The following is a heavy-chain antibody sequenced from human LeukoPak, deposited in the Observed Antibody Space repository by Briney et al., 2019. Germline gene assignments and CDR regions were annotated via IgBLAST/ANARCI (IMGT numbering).Heavy chain of an antibody. CDR1: GYIFITYG. Sequence: ASVKVSCKASGYIFITYGIGWVRQAPGQGLEWMGWISVYNGNTNYAQILQGRVTMTTDTSTSTAYMELRSLRSDDTAVYYCARVLNYYDSSGYNPDASDIWGQGTMVTVSS. V-gene: IGHV1-18*01. J-gene: IGHJ3*02. D-gene: IGHD3-22*01. CDR3: ARVLNYYDSSGYNPDASDI. CDR2: ISVYNGNT.